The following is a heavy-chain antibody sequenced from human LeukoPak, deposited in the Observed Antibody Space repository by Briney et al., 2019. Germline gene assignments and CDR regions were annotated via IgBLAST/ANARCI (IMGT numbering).Heavy chain of an antibody. J-gene: IGHJ4*02. Sequence: GGSLRLSCAASGFTFIIYWMSWARQAPGKGLEWVANIKQDGSEKYYVDSVKGRFTISRNTTKNSLYLQINSQRAGEPGICYCARGYCSSPSCYLFDHWGERTLVTVSS. D-gene: IGHD2-2*01. CDR1: GFTFIIYW. V-gene: IGHV3-7*01. CDR3: ARGYCSSPSCYLFDH. CDR2: IKQDGSEK.